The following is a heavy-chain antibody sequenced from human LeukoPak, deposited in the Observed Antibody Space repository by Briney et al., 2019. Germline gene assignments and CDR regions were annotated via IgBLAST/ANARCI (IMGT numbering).Heavy chain of an antibody. Sequence: GGSLRLSCAASGFTFSGYAMHWVRQAPGKGLEWVAVISYDGSNKYYADSVKGRFTTSRDSSENTLYLQMNSLRAEDTAVYFCARVGYYSSGPFSYFDYWGQGTLVTVSS. CDR2: ISYDGSNK. CDR1: GFTFSGYA. D-gene: IGHD3-10*01. CDR3: ARVGYYSSGPFSYFDY. V-gene: IGHV3-30*14. J-gene: IGHJ4*02.